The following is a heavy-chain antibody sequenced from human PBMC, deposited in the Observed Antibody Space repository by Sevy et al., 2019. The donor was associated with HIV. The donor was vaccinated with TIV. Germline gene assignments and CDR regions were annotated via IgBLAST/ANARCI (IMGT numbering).Heavy chain of an antibody. V-gene: IGHV3-48*02. CDR2: ISSSSSTI. J-gene: IGHJ4*02. Sequence: GGSLRLSCVASGFTFSSYSMNWVRQAPGKGLEWVSYISSSSSTIYYADSVKGRFTISRDNAKNSLYLQMNSLRDEDTAVCYCARDFMVRGVIIPEYYFDYWGQGTLVTVSS. D-gene: IGHD3-10*01. CDR1: GFTFSSYS. CDR3: ARDFMVRGVIIPEYYFDY.